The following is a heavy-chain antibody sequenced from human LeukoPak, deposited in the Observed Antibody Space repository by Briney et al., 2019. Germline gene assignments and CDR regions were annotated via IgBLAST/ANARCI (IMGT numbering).Heavy chain of an antibody. CDR2: IYYSGST. CDR3: ARVAGYCSSTSCSMGGFDP. CDR1: GGSISTYY. V-gene: IGHV4-59*01. J-gene: IGHJ5*02. Sequence: SETLSLTCSVSGGSISTYYWSWVRQPPGKGPEWIGYIYYSGSTNYNPSLKSRVTISVDTSKNQFSLKLSSVTAADTAVYYCARVAGYCSSTSCSMGGFDPWGQGTLVTVSS. D-gene: IGHD2-2*01.